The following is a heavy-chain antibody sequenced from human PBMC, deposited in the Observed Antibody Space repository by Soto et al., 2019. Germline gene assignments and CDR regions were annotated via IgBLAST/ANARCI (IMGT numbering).Heavy chain of an antibody. Sequence: ASVKVSCKASGYTFISRYIHWVRQAPGQGLEWMGIINPSGGSTTYAQKFQGRVTMTRDTSTSTVYMELSSLRSEDTAVYYCARGGSGSTSSPEAFDIWGQGTMVTVS. D-gene: IGHD2-2*01. CDR2: INPSGGST. V-gene: IGHV1-46*01. CDR3: ARGGSGSTSSPEAFDI. J-gene: IGHJ3*02. CDR1: GYTFISRY.